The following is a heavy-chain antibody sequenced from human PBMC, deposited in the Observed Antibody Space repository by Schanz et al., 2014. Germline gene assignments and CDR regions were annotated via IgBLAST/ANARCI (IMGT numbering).Heavy chain of an antibody. D-gene: IGHD6-19*01. CDR1: GFTFSKYG. CDR3: ARDHQWLARYYMDV. V-gene: IGHV3-33*01. J-gene: IGHJ6*03. Sequence: VQLVESGGALVQPGGSLRLSCAASGFTFSKYGVHWVRQAPGKGLEWVALIWYDGSNEYYADSVKGRFTISRDNPKKTLYLQMNSLRAEDTAVYYCARDHQWLARYYMDVWGKGTTVTVSS. CDR2: IWYDGSNE.